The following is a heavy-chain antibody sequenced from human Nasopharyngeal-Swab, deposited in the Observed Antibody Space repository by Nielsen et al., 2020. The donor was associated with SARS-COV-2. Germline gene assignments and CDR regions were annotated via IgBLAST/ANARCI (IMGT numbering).Heavy chain of an antibody. CDR1: GGSVRGGTYY. D-gene: IGHD4-11*01. CDR3: ARGRAVTTGLVYWSEAFDI. J-gene: IGHJ3*02. Sequence: SETLSLTCTVSGGSVRGGTYYWNWIRQPPGKGLEWIGYIYYSASTNYNPSLKSRVTISLDTSKNQFSLKLSSVTAADTAVYYCARGRAVTTGLVYWSEAFDIWGQGTMVTVSS. V-gene: IGHV4-61*01. CDR2: IYYSAST.